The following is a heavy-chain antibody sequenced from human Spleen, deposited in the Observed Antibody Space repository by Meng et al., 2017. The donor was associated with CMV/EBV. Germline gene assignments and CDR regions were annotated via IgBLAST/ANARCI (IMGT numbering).Heavy chain of an antibody. D-gene: IGHD3-22*01. CDR1: GFTFSNYW. Sequence: GESLKISCTASGFTFSNYWMSWVRQAPGKGLEWVANIKQDGNEKFYVDSVKGRFTISRDNSKNTLYLQMNSLRAEDTAVYYCAKDLGGYFYGMDVWGQGTTVTVSS. CDR2: IKQDGNEK. CDR3: AKDLGGYFYGMDV. J-gene: IGHJ6*02. V-gene: IGHV3-7*01.